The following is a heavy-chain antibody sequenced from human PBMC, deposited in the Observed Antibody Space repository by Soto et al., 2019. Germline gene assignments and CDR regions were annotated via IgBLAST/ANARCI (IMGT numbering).Heavy chain of an antibody. CDR1: GFSLSTSGMC. CDR3: ARIRANYYYYGMDV. J-gene: IGHJ6*02. V-gene: IGHV2-70*01. CDR2: IDWDDDK. Sequence: SGPTLVNPTQTLTLTCTSSGFSLSTSGMCVSWIRQPPGKALEWLALIDWDDDKYYSTSLKTRLTISKDTSKNQVVLTITNMDPVDTATYYCARIRANYYYYGMDVWGQGTTVTVSS.